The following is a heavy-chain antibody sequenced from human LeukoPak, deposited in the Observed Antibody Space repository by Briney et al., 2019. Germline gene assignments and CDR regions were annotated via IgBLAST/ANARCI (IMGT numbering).Heavy chain of an antibody. CDR3: ASQVGSGSYFPGDY. D-gene: IGHD1-26*01. J-gene: IGHJ4*02. CDR1: RFTFSSYS. V-gene: IGHV3-21*01. Sequence: GGSLRLSCAASRFTFSSYSMNWVRQAPGKGLEWVSSISSSSSYIYYADSVKGRFTISRDNAKNSLYLQMNSLRAEDTAVYYCASQVGSGSYFPGDYWGQGTLVTVSS. CDR2: ISSSSSYI.